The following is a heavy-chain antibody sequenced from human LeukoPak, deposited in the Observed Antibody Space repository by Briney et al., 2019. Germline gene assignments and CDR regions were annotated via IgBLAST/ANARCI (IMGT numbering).Heavy chain of an antibody. J-gene: IGHJ3*02. CDR3: ARMNMVRGVMGAFDI. Sequence: PSETLPLTCTVSGGSISSYYWSWIRQPPGKGLEWIGYIYYSGSTNYNPSLKSRVTISVDTSKNQFSLKLSSVTAADTAVYYCARMNMVRGVMGAFDIWGQGTMVTVSS. CDR2: IYYSGST. V-gene: IGHV4-59*01. D-gene: IGHD3-10*01. CDR1: GGSISSYY.